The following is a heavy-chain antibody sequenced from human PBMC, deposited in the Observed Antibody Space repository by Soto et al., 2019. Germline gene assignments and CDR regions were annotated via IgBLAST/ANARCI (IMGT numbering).Heavy chain of an antibody. CDR3: AKDRGITMVVVTVLLDY. V-gene: IGHV3-23*01. CDR2: ITGTGGST. Sequence: EVQLLESGGGLVQPGGSLRLSCAAFGFTFSNYAMSWVRQAPGKGLEWVSGITGTGGSTYYGDSVKGRFTISRDNSKNTLYLQMNSLRAEDTAVYYCAKDRGITMVVVTVLLDYWGQGTLVTVSS. J-gene: IGHJ4*02. D-gene: IGHD3-22*01. CDR1: GFTFSNYA.